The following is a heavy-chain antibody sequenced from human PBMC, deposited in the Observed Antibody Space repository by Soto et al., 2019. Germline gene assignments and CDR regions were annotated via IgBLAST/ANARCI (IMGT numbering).Heavy chain of an antibody. J-gene: IGHJ6*02. V-gene: IGHV1-3*04. Sequence: QVPLVQSGAEVKKPGASVKVSCKASGYTFTTYAIHWVRQAPGQRLEWMGWINTGNGNTEYSQTFQGRVTITRDTSASKAYTELSSLRSEDTAMYYCTRVNTIFLIPDYYSSDMDVWGQGTTVTVAS. CDR2: INTGNGNT. CDR3: TRVNTIFLIPDYYSSDMDV. D-gene: IGHD3-9*01. CDR1: GYTFTTYA.